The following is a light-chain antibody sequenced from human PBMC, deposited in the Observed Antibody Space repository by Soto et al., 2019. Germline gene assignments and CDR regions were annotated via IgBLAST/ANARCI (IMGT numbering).Light chain of an antibody. Sequence: QSVLTQPASVSGSPGQSSTISCTGTGSDVGGFNFVSWYQQHPGKAPKLIIYDVSDRPSGVSNRFSGSKSGNTASLTISGLQTEDEAAYYCSSYTGTTTLGYVLGTGTKVTVL. CDR1: GSDVGGFNF. J-gene: IGLJ1*01. CDR3: SSYTGTTTLGYV. CDR2: DVS. V-gene: IGLV2-14*03.